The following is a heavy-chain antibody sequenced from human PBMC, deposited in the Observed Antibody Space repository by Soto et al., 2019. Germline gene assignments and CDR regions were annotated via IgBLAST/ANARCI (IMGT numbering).Heavy chain of an antibody. CDR2: IYYSGST. CDR1: VGSISRSSYY. CDR3: ASRYSCGWSRPVSYSYYAMAV. V-gene: IGHV4-39*01. Sequence: PEKLRDTYTVSVGSISRSSYYGGWIRQPTGKGLEWIGSIYYSGSTYYNPSLKSRVTISVDTSKNQFSLKLSSVTAADTAVYYCASRYSCGWSRPVSYSYYAMAV. J-gene: IGHJ6*01. D-gene: IGHD6-19*01.